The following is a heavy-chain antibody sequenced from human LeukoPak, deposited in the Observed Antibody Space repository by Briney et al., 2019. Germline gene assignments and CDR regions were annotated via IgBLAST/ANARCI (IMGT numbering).Heavy chain of an antibody. V-gene: IGHV4-34*01. CDR3: ARGRVDYDFWSGYYAY. CDR2: INHSGST. CDR1: GGSFSGYY. D-gene: IGHD3-3*01. Sequence: SETLSLTCAVYGGSFSGYYWSWIRQPPGKGLEWIGKINHSGSTNYNPSLKSRVTISVDTSKNQFSLKLSSVTAADTAVYCCARGRVDYDFWSGYYAYWGQGTLVTVSS. J-gene: IGHJ4*02.